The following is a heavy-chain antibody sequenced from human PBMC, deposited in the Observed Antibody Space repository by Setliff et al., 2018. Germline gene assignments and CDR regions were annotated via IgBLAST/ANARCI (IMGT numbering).Heavy chain of an antibody. CDR2: LSYNGNA. CDR3: ARHTIAMSTIISYFDY. D-gene: IGHD3-10*01. Sequence: SETLSLTCTVSSGSISSDNYYWGWIRQPPGKGLEWIGTLSYNGNAFYTPSLKNRVTISIDTSKNQFSLKLSSVTAADTAVYYCARHTIAMSTIISYFDYWGQGTLVTVSS. J-gene: IGHJ4*02. CDR1: SGSISSDNYY. V-gene: IGHV4-39*01.